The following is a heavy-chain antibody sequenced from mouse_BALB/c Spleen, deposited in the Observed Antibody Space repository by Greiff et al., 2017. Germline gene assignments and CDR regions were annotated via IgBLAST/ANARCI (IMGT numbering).Heavy chain of an antibody. CDR1: GYSITSDYA. CDR2: ISYSGST. CDR3: ARGGYGNYEGFAD. D-gene: IGHD2-10*02. Sequence: DVQLVESGPGLVKPSQSLSLTCTVTGYSITSDYAWNWIRQFPGNKLEWMGYISYSGSTSYNPSLKSRISITRDTSKNQFFLQLNSVTTEDTATYYCARGGYGNYEGFADWGQGTLVTVSA. V-gene: IGHV3-2*02. J-gene: IGHJ3*01.